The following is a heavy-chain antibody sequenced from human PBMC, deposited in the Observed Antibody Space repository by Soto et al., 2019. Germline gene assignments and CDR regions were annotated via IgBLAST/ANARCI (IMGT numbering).Heavy chain of an antibody. D-gene: IGHD3-22*01. CDR3: ARGYYYDASGYGGDY. J-gene: IGHJ4*02. CDR2: ISYDGSNK. Sequence: QVQLVESGGGVVQPGRSLRLSCAASGFTFSSYAMHWVRQAPGKGLEWVAVISYDGSNKYYAYSVKDRFTISRDNAKNTLYLQTNSLRAEDTAVYYCARGYYYDASGYGGDYWGQGTLVTVSS. CDR1: GFTFSSYA. V-gene: IGHV3-30-3*01.